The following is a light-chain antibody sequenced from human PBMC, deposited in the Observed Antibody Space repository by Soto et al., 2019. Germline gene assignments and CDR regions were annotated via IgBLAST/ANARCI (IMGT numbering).Light chain of an antibody. CDR1: QFMSSNY. CDR2: GAS. CDR3: QQYRMSPNT. J-gene: IGKJ5*01. Sequence: EIVMTQSPATLSLSPGDRATLSCRASQFMSSNYLSWYQQKPGQAPRLLIYGASTRATGIPDRFSGSGSGTDFSLTIRGLKPEDFAVYYCQQYRMSPNTFGQGTRLEI. V-gene: IGKV3-20*01.